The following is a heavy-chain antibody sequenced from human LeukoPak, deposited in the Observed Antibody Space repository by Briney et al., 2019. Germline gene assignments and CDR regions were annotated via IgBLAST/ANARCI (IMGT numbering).Heavy chain of an antibody. CDR2: IYYSGST. D-gene: IGHD3-22*01. Sequence: SETLSLTCTVSGGSISSSSYYWGWIRQPPGKGLEWIGGIYYSGSTYYNPSLKSRVTISVDTSKNQFSLKLSSVTAADTAVYYCARHEHTMILPDYFDYWGQGTLVTVSS. J-gene: IGHJ4*02. CDR1: GGSISSSSYY. V-gene: IGHV4-39*01. CDR3: ARHEHTMILPDYFDY.